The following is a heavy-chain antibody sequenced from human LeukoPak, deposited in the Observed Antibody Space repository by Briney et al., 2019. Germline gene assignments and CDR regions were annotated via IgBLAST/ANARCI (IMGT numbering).Heavy chain of an antibody. V-gene: IGHV4-34*01. J-gene: IGHJ4*02. Sequence: PSETLSLTCAVYGGSFSGYYWSWIRQPPGKGLEWIGEINHSGSTNYNPSLKSRVTISVDTSKNQFSLKLSSVTAADTAVYYCARRMVRGVTLNWGQGTLVTVSS. D-gene: IGHD3-10*01. CDR2: INHSGST. CDR3: ARRMVRGVTLN. CDR1: GGSFSGYY.